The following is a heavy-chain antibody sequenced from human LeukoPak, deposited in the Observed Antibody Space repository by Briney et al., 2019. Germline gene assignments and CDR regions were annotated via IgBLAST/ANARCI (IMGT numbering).Heavy chain of an antibody. CDR1: GGSISSSSYY. Sequence: PSETLSLTCTVSGGSISSSSYYWGWIRQPPGKGLEWIGRIYYSGSTYYNPSLKSRVTISVDTSKNQFSLKLSSVTAADTAVYYCARDLIGGMGTIRAFDIWGQGTMVTVSS. J-gene: IGHJ3*02. CDR2: IYYSGST. CDR3: ARDLIGGMGTIRAFDI. D-gene: IGHD3-16*01. V-gene: IGHV4-39*07.